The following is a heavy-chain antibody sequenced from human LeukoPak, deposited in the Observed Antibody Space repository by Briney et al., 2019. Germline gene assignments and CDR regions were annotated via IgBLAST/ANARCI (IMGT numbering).Heavy chain of an antibody. CDR2: IRSKAYGGTT. J-gene: IGHJ3*02. CDR1: GFTFGDYA. V-gene: IGHV3-49*03. Sequence: SGGSLRLSCTASGFTFGDYAMSWFRQAPGKGLEWVGFIRSKAYGGTTEYAASVEGRFTISRDDSKSIAYLQMNSLKTEDTAVYYCTHLERQLEGEAFDIRGQGTMVTVSS. D-gene: IGHD1-1*01. CDR3: THLERQLEGEAFDI.